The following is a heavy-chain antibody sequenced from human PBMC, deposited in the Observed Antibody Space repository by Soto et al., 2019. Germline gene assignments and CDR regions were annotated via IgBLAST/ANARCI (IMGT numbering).Heavy chain of an antibody. CDR1: GGTFNNYG. V-gene: IGHV1-69*01. J-gene: IGHJ4*02. D-gene: IGHD3-9*01. Sequence: QVQLVQSGAEVKKPGSSVKVSCKASGGTFNNYGMGWVRQAPGQGLEWLGGIIPMLGRTNYAQKFQGRLTLTADASRSTAYMEVRSLRSDDTAVYYCASWDYDVLTGYSYDDWGQGTLVTVSS. CDR3: ASWDYDVLTGYSYDD. CDR2: IIPMLGRT.